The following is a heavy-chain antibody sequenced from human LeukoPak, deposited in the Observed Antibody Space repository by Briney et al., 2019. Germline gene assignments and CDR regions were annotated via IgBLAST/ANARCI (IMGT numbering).Heavy chain of an antibody. Sequence: ASVNVSCKASGYTFTSYGISWVRQAAGQGLEGMGWISAYNGNTNYAQKLQGRVTMTTDTSTSTAYMELRSLRSDDTAVYYCARALRRGTVTTSTIDYWGQGTLVTVSS. CDR3: ARALRRGTVTTSTIDY. J-gene: IGHJ4*02. CDR2: ISAYNGNT. CDR1: GYTFTSYG. D-gene: IGHD4-17*01. V-gene: IGHV1-18*01.